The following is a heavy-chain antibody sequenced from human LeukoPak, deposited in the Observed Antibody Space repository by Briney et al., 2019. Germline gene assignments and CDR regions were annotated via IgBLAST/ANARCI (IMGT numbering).Heavy chain of an antibody. CDR3: ARGPQAGYWDSGMDV. V-gene: IGHV4-34*01. CDR1: GGSFSGYY. D-gene: IGHD2-8*02. CDR2: INHSGST. J-gene: IGHJ6*02. Sequence: SETLSLTCPVYGGSFSGYYWRWIRQPPAKGLAGIGEINHSGSTNYNPSLKSRGTISVDTAKNKFSLKLSSVTAADTAVYYCARGPQAGYWDSGMDVWGQGTTVTVSS.